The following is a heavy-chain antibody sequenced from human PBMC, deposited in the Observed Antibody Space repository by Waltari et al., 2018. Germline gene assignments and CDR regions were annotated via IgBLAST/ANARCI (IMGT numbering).Heavy chain of an antibody. D-gene: IGHD1-7*01. Sequence: QLQLQESGPGLVKPSETLSLTCTVPRGPITSSGYYWGWIRQPPGKGLEWMGSIYYSGNTYYNPSLKNRVTISVDTSKNQFSLKVTSVTAADTAVYYCAKVWKNYRTDYWGQGTLVTVSS. J-gene: IGHJ4*02. CDR1: RGPITSSGYY. CDR2: IYYSGNT. CDR3: AKVWKNYRTDY. V-gene: IGHV4-39*07.